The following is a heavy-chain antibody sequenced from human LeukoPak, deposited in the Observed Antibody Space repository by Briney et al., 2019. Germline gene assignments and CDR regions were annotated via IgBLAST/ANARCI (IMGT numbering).Heavy chain of an antibody. D-gene: IGHD6-6*01. Sequence: GESLQISCQGFEKSLIYHWISWVRQMPGKGLEWMGKITLSDSSATYSPSFQGQVTISADKSITTAYLQWASLKASDTAIYYCASYRGSSGRHFDYWGQGTLVTVSS. CDR2: ITLSDSSA. V-gene: IGHV5-10-1*01. CDR3: ASYRGSSGRHFDY. CDR1: EKSLIYHW. J-gene: IGHJ4*02.